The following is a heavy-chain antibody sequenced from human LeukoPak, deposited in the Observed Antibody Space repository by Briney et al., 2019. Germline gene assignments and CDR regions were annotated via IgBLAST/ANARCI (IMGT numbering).Heavy chain of an antibody. CDR3: ARVLTAAISGWFDP. Sequence: SVKVSCKASGGTFSSYTISWVRQAPGQGLEWMGRIIPILGIANYAQKFQGRATITADKSTSTAYMELSSLRSEDTAVYYCARVLTAAISGWFDPWGQGTLVTVSS. J-gene: IGHJ5*02. D-gene: IGHD2-2*02. CDR2: IIPILGIA. V-gene: IGHV1-69*02. CDR1: GGTFSSYT.